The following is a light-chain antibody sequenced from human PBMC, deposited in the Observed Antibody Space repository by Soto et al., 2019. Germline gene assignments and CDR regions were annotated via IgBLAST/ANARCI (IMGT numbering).Light chain of an antibody. J-gene: IGLJ1*01. Sequence: QSVLTQPASVSGSPGQSITISCTGTSSDVGGYNYVSWYQQHPGKAPKLMIYEVSNRPSGVSSRFSGSKSGNTASLTISGLQDEDEADYYCSSYTSSYTYVFGTGTKLTVL. CDR1: SSDVGGYNY. CDR3: SSYTSSYTYV. V-gene: IGLV2-14*01. CDR2: EVS.